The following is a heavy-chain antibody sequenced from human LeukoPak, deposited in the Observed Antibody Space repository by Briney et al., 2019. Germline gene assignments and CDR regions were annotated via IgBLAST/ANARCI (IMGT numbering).Heavy chain of an antibody. V-gene: IGHV3-15*01. CDR1: GFTFSSYA. Sequence: GGSLRLSSADSGFTFSSYAMRWVRQAPGKGLEWVGRIKSKTDGGTVDYAPPVKGRFTISRDDSRNTLSLEMNFLKTEDTAVSYCTTDPGNYEIFGGQGTLVSVSS. J-gene: IGHJ4*02. D-gene: IGHD4-11*01. CDR3: TTDPGNYEIF. CDR2: IKSKTDGGTV.